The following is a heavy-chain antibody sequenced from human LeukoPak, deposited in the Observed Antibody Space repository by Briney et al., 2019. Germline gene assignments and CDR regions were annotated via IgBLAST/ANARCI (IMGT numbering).Heavy chain of an antibody. CDR2: ISNGGGGT. Sequence: QTGGSLRLSCAASGFTFNNYGLIWVRQAPGKGLEWVAAISNGGGGTMYAGFVEGRFTISRDNSKNTLFLQMNSLRAEDTALYYCAKGSSGYFADLWGQGTLVTVSS. CDR3: AKGSSGYFADL. V-gene: IGHV3-23*01. D-gene: IGHD3-22*01. J-gene: IGHJ5*02. CDR1: GFTFNNYG.